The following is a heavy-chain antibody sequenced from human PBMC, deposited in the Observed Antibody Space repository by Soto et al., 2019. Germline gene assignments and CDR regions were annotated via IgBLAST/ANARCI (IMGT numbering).Heavy chain of an antibody. Sequence: PGESLKISCKGSGYSFTSYWIGWVRQMAGKGLEWMGIIYPGDSDTRYSPSFEGQVTISADQPISTAYLQWSSLKASDTAMYYCWRVSYTYGFSAFAMWGPGTMVTLSS. J-gene: IGHJ3*02. CDR2: IYPGDSDT. D-gene: IGHD5-18*01. CDR1: GYSFTSYW. CDR3: WRVSYTYGFSAFAM. V-gene: IGHV5-51*01.